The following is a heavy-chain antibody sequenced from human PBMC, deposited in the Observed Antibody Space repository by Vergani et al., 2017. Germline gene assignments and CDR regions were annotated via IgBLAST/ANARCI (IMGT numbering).Heavy chain of an antibody. CDR1: GGSFSGYY. CDR3: ASFVATTWDY. Sequence: QVQLQQWGAGLLKPSETLSLTCAVYGGSFSGYYWSWIRQPPGKGLEWSGEINHSGRTNYNPSLKSRVTISVDTSKDQFSLKLSSVTAADTAVYYCASFVATTWDYWGQGTLVTVSS. CDR2: INHSGRT. D-gene: IGHD5-12*01. J-gene: IGHJ4*02. V-gene: IGHV4-34*01.